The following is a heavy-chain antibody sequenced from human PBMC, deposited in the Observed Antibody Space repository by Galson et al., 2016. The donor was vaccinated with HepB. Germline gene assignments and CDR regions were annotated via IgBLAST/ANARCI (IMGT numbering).Heavy chain of an antibody. CDR1: GDSMTDYY. D-gene: IGHD7-27*01. CDR2: IYHNGNI. J-gene: IGHJ4*02. Sequence: ETLSLTCTVSGDSMTDYYWSFIRQAPGKGLEWIGYIYHNGNIDYNPSLKSRVTISIDTSKNQFSLKLTSVTAADTAVYYCAGAGDLTENHFQYWGRGALVAVSS. CDR3: AGAGDLTENHFQY. V-gene: IGHV4-59*01.